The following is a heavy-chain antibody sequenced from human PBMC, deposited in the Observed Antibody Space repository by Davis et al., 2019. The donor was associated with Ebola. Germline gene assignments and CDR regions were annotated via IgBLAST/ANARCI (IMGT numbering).Heavy chain of an antibody. CDR2: ISGFNTNT. D-gene: IGHD3-9*01. Sequence: ASVKVSCKSSGYTFTSYGLVWVRQAPGLGLEWMGWISGFNTNTNFAKKFQGRVTVSKDTSTNTAYMDLRSLTSDDTAIYYCARAPNYDVLTGTSSYYFEYWGQGTLVTVSS. V-gene: IGHV1-18*04. CDR3: ARAPNYDVLTGTSSYYFEY. CDR1: GYTFTSYG. J-gene: IGHJ4*02.